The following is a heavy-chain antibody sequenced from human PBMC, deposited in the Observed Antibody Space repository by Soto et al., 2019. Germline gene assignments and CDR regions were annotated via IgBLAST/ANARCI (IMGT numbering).Heavy chain of an antibody. CDR2: IYYSGST. Sequence: TLSLTCTVSGGSISSGGYYWSWIRQHPGKGLEWIGYIYYSGSTYYNPSLKSRVTISVDTSKNQFSLKLSSVTAADTAVYYCVVTILKGMVRGTDHAFDIWGQGTMVTVSS. J-gene: IGHJ3*02. CDR3: VVTILKGMVRGTDHAFDI. V-gene: IGHV4-31*03. CDR1: GGSISSGGYY. D-gene: IGHD3-10*01.